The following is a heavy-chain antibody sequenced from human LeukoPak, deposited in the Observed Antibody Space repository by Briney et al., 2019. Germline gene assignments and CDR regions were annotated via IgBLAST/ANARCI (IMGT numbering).Heavy chain of an antibody. Sequence: GGSLRLSCAASGFTFSSYAMHWVRQAPGKGLEWVAVISYDGSNKYYADSVKGRFTISRDNSKNTLYLQMNSLRAEDTAVYYCARDQGPIGSSCPGYWGQGTLVTVSS. CDR3: ARDQGPIGSSCPGY. CDR1: GFTFSSYA. CDR2: ISYDGSNK. V-gene: IGHV3-30-3*01. D-gene: IGHD6-13*01. J-gene: IGHJ4*02.